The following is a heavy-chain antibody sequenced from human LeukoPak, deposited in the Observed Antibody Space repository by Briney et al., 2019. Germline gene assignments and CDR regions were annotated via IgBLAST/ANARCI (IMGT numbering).Heavy chain of an antibody. D-gene: IGHD3-3*01. J-gene: IGHJ4*02. Sequence: ASVKVSCKASGGTFSSYAISWVRQAPGQGLEWVGGIIPIFGTANYAQKFQGRVTITADKSTSTAYMELSSLRSEDTAVYYCASTLTYYDFIFVIWGQGTLVTVSS. V-gene: IGHV1-69*06. CDR2: IIPIFGTA. CDR1: GGTFSSYA. CDR3: ASTLTYYDFIFVI.